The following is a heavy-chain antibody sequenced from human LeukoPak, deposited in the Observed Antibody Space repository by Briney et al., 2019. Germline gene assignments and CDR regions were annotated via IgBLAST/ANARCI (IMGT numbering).Heavy chain of an antibody. CDR1: GFTFGDYA. D-gene: IGHD4-17*01. CDR3: TRDRWGGDYTSCGMDV. J-gene: IGHJ6*04. Sequence: PGGSLRLSCTASGFTFGDYAISWVRQAPGKGLEWLGFIRSKDNDGTTAYAASVKGRFIISRDDSKSIAYLQMNDLKTEDTAVYYCTRDRWGGDYTSCGMDVWGKGTTVTTSS. CDR2: IRSKDNDGTT. V-gene: IGHV3-49*04.